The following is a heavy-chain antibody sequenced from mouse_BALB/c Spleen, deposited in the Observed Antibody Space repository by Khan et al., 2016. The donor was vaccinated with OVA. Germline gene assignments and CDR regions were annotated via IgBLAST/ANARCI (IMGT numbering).Heavy chain of an antibody. CDR2: INPYNDDT. CDR1: GYTFTSYV. V-gene: IGHV1S136*01. CDR3: TRGCYASFAY. Sequence: VQLQQSGPELVKPGASVKMSCKASGYTFTSYVMYWVSQKPGQGLEWIGYINPYNDDTKYNEKFKGKATLTSDKSSSTAYMDLRSLTSEDYAVYYCTRGCYASFAYWGQGTPVTGSA. J-gene: IGHJ3*01. D-gene: IGHD2-12*01.